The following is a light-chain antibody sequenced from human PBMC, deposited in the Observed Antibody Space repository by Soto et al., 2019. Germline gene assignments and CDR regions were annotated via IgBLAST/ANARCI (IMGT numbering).Light chain of an antibody. Sequence: DIQMTQSPSSLSASVGDRVTITCQASQDISNYLNWYQQKPGKAPKLLIYDASNLETGVPSRFSGRGSGTDFTFTISSLQPEDIATYYCQQYDNSPPFTFGQGTKLEIK. CDR1: QDISNY. CDR3: QQYDNSPPFT. CDR2: DAS. J-gene: IGKJ2*01. V-gene: IGKV1-33*01.